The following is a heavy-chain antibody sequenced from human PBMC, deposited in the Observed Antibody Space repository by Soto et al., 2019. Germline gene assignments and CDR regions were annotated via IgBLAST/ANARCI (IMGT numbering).Heavy chain of an antibody. D-gene: IGHD3-22*01. V-gene: IGHV3-11*01. J-gene: IGHJ4*02. CDR2: ISSSGSTI. CDR1: GFTFSDYY. CDR3: TTESNSTITMISFDY. Sequence: GGSLRLSCAASGFTFSDYYMSWIRQAPGKGLEWVSYISSSGSTIYYADSVKGRFTISRDNAKNSLYLQMNSLKIEDTAVYYCTTESNSTITMISFDYWGQGTLVTVSS.